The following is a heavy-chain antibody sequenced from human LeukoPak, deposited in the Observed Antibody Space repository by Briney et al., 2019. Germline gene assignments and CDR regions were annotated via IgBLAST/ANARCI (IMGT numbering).Heavy chain of an antibody. V-gene: IGHV4-39*07. J-gene: IGHJ3*02. CDR2: IYYSGST. D-gene: IGHD1-26*01. CDR1: GGSISSSSYY. CDR3: ARDRFNGYSGSYWGPDAFDI. Sequence: PSETLSLTCTVSGGSISSSSYYWGWIRQPPGKGLEWIGSIYYSGSTYYNPSLKSRVTISVDTSKNQFSLKLSSVTAADTAVYYCARDRFNGYSGSYWGPDAFDIWGQGTMVTVSS.